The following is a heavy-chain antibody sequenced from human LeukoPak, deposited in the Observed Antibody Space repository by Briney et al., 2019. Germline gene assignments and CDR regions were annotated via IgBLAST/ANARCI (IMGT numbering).Heavy chain of an antibody. V-gene: IGHV1-24*01. CDR2: FDPEDGET. D-gene: IGHD1-26*01. J-gene: IGHJ4*02. CDR3: ATVGWDRFLDY. CDR1: GFTFGDYA. Sequence: GGSLRLSCATSGFTFGDYAMHWVRQAPGKGLEWMGGFDPEDGETIYAQKFQGRVTMTEDTSTDTAYMELSSLRSEDTAVYYCATVGWDRFLDYWGQGTLVTVSS.